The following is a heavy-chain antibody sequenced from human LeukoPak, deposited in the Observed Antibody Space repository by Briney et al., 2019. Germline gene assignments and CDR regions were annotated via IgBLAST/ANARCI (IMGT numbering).Heavy chain of an antibody. CDR3: AREKNGPNWFDP. V-gene: IGHV4-30-4*08. J-gene: IGHJ5*02. D-gene: IGHD2-8*01. CDR1: GGSISSGDYY. CDR2: IYYSGST. Sequence: PSETLSLTCTVSGGSISSGDYYWSWIRQPPGKGLEWIGYIYYSGSTYYNPSLKSRVTISVDTSKNQFSLKLSSVTAADTAVYYCAREKNGPNWFDPWSQGTLVTVSS.